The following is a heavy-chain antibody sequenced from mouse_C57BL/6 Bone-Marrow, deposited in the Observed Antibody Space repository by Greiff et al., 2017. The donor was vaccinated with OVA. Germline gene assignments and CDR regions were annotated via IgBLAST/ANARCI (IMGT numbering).Heavy chain of an antibody. Sequence: EVKLMESGGGLVQPGGSLSLSCAASGFTFTDYYMSWVRQPPGKALEWLGFIRNKANGYTTESSASVKGRFTISRDNSQSILYLQMNALRAEDSASYYCARYIRTGLFDDWGQGTTLTVSS. J-gene: IGHJ2*01. D-gene: IGHD4-1*01. CDR2: IRNKANGYTT. CDR3: ARYIRTGLFDD. CDR1: GFTFTDYY. V-gene: IGHV7-3*01.